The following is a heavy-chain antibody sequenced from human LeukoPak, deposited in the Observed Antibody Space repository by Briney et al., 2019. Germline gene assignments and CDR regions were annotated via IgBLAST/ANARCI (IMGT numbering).Heavy chain of an antibody. V-gene: IGHV3-23*01. D-gene: IGHD6-13*01. CDR3: AKGSAAIRPYYFDY. Sequence: GGSLRLSCAASGFTFDNYAMSWVRQAPGKGLEWVSAISGSGDSTYHADSVKGRFIISRGNSKSTVYLQMNSLSADDTAVYYCAKGSAAIRPYYFDYWGQGTLVTVSS. J-gene: IGHJ4*02. CDR1: GFTFDNYA. CDR2: ISGSGDST.